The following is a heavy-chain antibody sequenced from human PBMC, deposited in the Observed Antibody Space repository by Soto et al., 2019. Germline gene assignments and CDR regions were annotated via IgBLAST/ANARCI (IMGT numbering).Heavy chain of an antibody. CDR2: INHSGST. Sequence: QVQLQQWGAGLLKPSETLSLTCAVYGGSFSGYYWSWIRQPPGKGLEWIGEINHSGSTNYNPSLKSRVTISVDTTKNQFSLKLSSVTAADTAVYYCARCGSSNKSYAFDIWGQGTIVTVSS. CDR1: GGSFSGYY. CDR3: ARCGSSNKSYAFDI. D-gene: IGHD2-15*01. V-gene: IGHV4-34*01. J-gene: IGHJ3*02.